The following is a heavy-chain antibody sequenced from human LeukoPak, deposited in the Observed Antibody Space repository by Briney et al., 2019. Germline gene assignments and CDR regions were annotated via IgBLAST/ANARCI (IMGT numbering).Heavy chain of an antibody. CDR2: ISSSSSYI. CDR1: GFTFSSYS. V-gene: IGHV3-21*01. CDR3: ARDHYDILTGYYNRGDY. J-gene: IGHJ4*02. D-gene: IGHD3-9*01. Sequence: GGSLRLSCAASGFTFSSYSMNWVRQAPGKGLEWVSSISSSSSYIYYADSVKGRFTISRDNAKNSLYLQMNSLRAEDTAVYYCARDHYDILTGYYNRGDYWGQGTLVTVSS.